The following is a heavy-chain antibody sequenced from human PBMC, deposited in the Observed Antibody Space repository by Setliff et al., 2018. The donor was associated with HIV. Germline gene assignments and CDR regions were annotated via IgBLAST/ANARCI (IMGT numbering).Heavy chain of an antibody. CDR1: GYTFTSYG. D-gene: IGHD3-22*01. CDR3: ARVIVRVTMIVVVLNYVDV. V-gene: IGHV1-18*01. CDR2: ISAYNGNT. Sequence: ASVKVSCKASGYTFTSYGISWVRQAPGQGLEWMGWISAYNGNTNYAQKLQGRVTMTTDTSTSTAYMELRSLRSDDTAVYYCARVIVRVTMIVVVLNYVDVWGKGTTVTVS. J-gene: IGHJ6*03.